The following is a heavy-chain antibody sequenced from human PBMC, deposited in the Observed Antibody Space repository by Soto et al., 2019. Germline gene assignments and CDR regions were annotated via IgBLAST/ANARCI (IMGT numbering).Heavy chain of an antibody. J-gene: IGHJ6*02. V-gene: IGHV3-74*01. CDR3: AREGGSGWANYYGHCMDV. Sequence: EVQLVESGGGLVQPGGSLRLSCAASGFTFSSYWMHWVRQAPGKGLVWVSRINSDGSSTSYADSVKGRVTISRDNANNTQYLKMNSLRAENAEVYYCAREGGSGWANYYGHCMDVWGQGPTVTASS. CDR2: INSDGSST. D-gene: IGHD6-19*01. CDR1: GFTFSSYW.